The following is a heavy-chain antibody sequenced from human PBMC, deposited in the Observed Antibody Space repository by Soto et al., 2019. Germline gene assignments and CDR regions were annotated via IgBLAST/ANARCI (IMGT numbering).Heavy chain of an antibody. CDR2: ISSSSSYI. D-gene: IGHD4-17*01. Sequence: EVQLVESGGGLAKPGGSLRLSCAASGFTFSSYSMNWVRQAPGKGLEGVSSISSSSSYIYYADSVKGRFTISRDNAKNSLYLQMNSLRAEDTAVYYCARDTTVTTRDFDYWGQGTLVTVSS. V-gene: IGHV3-21*01. CDR1: GFTFSSYS. J-gene: IGHJ4*02. CDR3: ARDTTVTTRDFDY.